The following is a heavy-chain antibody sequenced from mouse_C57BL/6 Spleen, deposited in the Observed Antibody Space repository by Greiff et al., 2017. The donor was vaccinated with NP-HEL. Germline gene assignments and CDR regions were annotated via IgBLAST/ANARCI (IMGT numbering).Heavy chain of an antibody. D-gene: IGHD1-1*01. Sequence: VQLKESGAELVRPGASVTLSCKASGYTFTDYEMHWVKQTPVHGLEWIGAIDPETGGTAYNQKFKGKAILTADKSSSTAYMELRSLTSEDSAVYYCTRNYGSSYGAMDYWGQGTSVTVSS. CDR2: IDPETGGT. CDR1: GYTFTDYE. V-gene: IGHV1-15*01. J-gene: IGHJ4*01. CDR3: TRNYGSSYGAMDY.